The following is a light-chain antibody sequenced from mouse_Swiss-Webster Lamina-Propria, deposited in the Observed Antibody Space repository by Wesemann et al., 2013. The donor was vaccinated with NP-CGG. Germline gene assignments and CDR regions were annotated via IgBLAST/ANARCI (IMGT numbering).Light chain of an antibody. CDR3: QHHYGTPLT. Sequence: DIQMTQSPASLSVSVGETVTITCRASENIYSNLAWYQQKQGKSPQLLVYAATNLADGVPSRFSGSGSGTQLFLKINSLQPEDFGSYYCQHHYGTPLTFGAGTKLELK. CDR2: AAT. V-gene: IGKV12-46*01. CDR1: ENIYSN. J-gene: IGKJ5*01.